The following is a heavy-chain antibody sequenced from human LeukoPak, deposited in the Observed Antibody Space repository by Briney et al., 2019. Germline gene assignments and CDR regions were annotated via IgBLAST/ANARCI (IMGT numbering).Heavy chain of an antibody. CDR2: IHYSGST. J-gene: IGHJ3*02. D-gene: IGHD3-22*01. CDR1: GGSISSHF. CDR3: ARDYYDSRGEAFDI. V-gene: IGHV4-59*11. Sequence: SETLSLTCTVSGGSISSHFWTWIRQPPGKGLEWIGYIHYSGSTNYNPSLKSRVTISVDTSKNQFSLKLNSVTAADTAVYYCARDYYDSRGEAFDIWGQGTMVTVSS.